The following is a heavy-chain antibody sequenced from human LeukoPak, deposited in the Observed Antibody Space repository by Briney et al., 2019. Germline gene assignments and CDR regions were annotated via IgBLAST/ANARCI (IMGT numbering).Heavy chain of an antibody. Sequence: ASVKVSCKASGYTFTSYNVNWVRQATGQGLELEGWVNPNSGDTVYAQKFRGRVAMTRDTSISTAYMELSSLRSEDTAVYYCARAVGAPRHFDYWGQGTLVTVSS. D-gene: IGHD1-26*01. CDR2: VNPNSGDT. V-gene: IGHV1-8*01. J-gene: IGHJ4*02. CDR1: GYTFTSYN. CDR3: ARAVGAPRHFDY.